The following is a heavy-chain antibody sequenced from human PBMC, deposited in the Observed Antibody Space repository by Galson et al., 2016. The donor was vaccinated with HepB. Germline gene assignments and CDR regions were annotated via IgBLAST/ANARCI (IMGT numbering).Heavy chain of an antibody. CDR3: AREGSYYTLDY. D-gene: IGHD1-26*01. V-gene: IGHV1-3*01. Sequence: SVKVSCKAPGYTFTNYAMHWVRQAPGQRLEWMGWINPGNGDTKYSQKFQGRVTISRDTSASTAYMELSSLISEDTAVYYCAREGSYYTLDYWGQGNRVSVTS. CDR2: INPGNGDT. CDR1: GYTFTNYA. J-gene: IGHJ4*02.